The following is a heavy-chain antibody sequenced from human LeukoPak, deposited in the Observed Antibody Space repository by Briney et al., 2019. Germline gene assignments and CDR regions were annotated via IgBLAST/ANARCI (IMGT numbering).Heavy chain of an antibody. CDR1: GFTFSSYG. V-gene: IGHV3-30*03. CDR3: ATSRDYYDNNGYYPYYFDY. D-gene: IGHD3-22*01. Sequence: PGRSLRLSCAASGFTFSSYGMHWVRQAPGKGLEWVAVISYDGSNKYYADSVKGRFTISRDNSKNTLYLQMNSLRAEDTAVYYCATSRDYYDNNGYYPYYFDYWGQGTLVTVSS. CDR2: ISYDGSNK. J-gene: IGHJ4*02.